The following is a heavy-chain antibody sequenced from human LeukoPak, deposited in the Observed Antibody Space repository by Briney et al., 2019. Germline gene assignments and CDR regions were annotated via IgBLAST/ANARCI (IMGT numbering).Heavy chain of an antibody. CDR1: GGSISSGSYY. V-gene: IGHV4-61*02. J-gene: IGHJ6*03. D-gene: IGHD2-2*01. CDR2: IYTSGST. CDR3: AREGIVVVPAAMRHYYYYYMDV. Sequence: SETLSLTCTVSGGSISSGSYYWSWIRQPAGKGLEWIGRIYTSGSTNYNPSLKSRVTISVDTSKNQFSLKLSSVTAADTAVYYCAREGIVVVPAAMRHYYYYYMDVWGKGTTVTVSS.